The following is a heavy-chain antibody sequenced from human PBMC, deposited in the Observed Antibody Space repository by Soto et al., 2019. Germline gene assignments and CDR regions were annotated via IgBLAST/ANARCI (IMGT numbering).Heavy chain of an antibody. J-gene: IGHJ4*02. Sequence: GASVQVSCKASGYTFTSYGISWVRQAPGQGLEWMGWISAYNGNTNYAQKLQGRVTMTTDTSTSTAYMELRSLRSDDTAVYYCAREVSFGYVSYFDYWGQGTLVTVSS. CDR3: AREVSFGYVSYFDY. CDR2: ISAYNGNT. D-gene: IGHD5-12*01. CDR1: GYTFTSYG. V-gene: IGHV1-18*04.